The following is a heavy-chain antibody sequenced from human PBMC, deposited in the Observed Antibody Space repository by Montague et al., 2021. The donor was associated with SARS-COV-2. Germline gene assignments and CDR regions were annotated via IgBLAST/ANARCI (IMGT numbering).Heavy chain of an antibody. V-gene: IGHV6-1*01. J-gene: IGHJ3*02. CDR3: ASSGITLTGLDAFDI. CDR2: TYYRSKWDS. Sequence: CAISGDSVSSKSVAWNWLRQSPSRGLEWLGRTYYRSKWDSDYAESFKXXLVITPDTSKNQVSLQLNSVIPEDTAVYVCASSGITLTGLDAFDIWGQGTMVTVSS. CDR1: GDSVSSKSVA. D-gene: IGHD3-9*01.